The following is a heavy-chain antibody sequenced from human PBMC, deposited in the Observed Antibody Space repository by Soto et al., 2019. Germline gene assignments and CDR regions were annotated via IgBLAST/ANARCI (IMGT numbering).Heavy chain of an antibody. J-gene: IGHJ4*02. CDR1: GFTFSSYS. V-gene: IGHV3-21*01. CDR3: ARDSSSGSGRVDY. Sequence: GGSLRLSCAASGFTFSSYSMNWVRQAPGKGLEWVSSISSSSSYIYYADSVKGRFTISRDNAKNSLYLQMNSLRAEDTAVYYCARDSSSGSGRVDYWGQGTLVTVSS. D-gene: IGHD6-19*01. CDR2: ISSSSSYI.